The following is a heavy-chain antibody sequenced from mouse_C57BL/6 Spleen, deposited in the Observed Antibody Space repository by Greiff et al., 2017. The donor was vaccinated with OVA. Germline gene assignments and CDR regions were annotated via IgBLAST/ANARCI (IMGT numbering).Heavy chain of an antibody. Sequence: QVQLQQPGAELVKPGASVKLSCKASGYTFTSYWMQWVKQRPGQGLEWIGEIDPSDSYTNYNQKFKGKATLTVDTSSSTAYMQLSSLTSEDSAVYYCARSLTGYFDYWGQGTTLTVSS. CDR3: ARSLTGYFDY. CDR1: GYTFTSYW. J-gene: IGHJ2*01. V-gene: IGHV1-50*01. CDR2: IDPSDSYT. D-gene: IGHD4-1*01.